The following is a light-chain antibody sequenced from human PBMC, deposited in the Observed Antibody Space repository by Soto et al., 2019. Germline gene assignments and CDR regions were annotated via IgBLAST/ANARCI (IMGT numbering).Light chain of an antibody. CDR1: QSINTW. Sequence: DIQMTQSPSTLSASVGDRVTITCRASQSINTWLAWYQQKPGKAPKLLIYKASSLESGVPSRFSGSGSGTEFTLTVSSLQPDDFATYYCQQYNTYVWTFGQGTKV. V-gene: IGKV1-5*03. J-gene: IGKJ1*01. CDR2: KAS. CDR3: QQYNTYVWT.